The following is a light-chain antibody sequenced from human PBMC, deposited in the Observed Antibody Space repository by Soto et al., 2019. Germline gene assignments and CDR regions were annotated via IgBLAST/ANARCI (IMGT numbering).Light chain of an antibody. CDR1: SSNIGAGYD. V-gene: IGLV1-40*01. Sequence: QSVLTQPPSVSGAPGQRVTISCTGSSSNIGAGYDVHWYQQRPGTAPKLLIFGNINRPSGVPDRFSGSKSGTSASLAITGLQAEDEGDYYCPSYQSTPSARYVFVTGTQVTVL. CDR2: GNI. CDR3: PSYQSTPSARYV. J-gene: IGLJ1*01.